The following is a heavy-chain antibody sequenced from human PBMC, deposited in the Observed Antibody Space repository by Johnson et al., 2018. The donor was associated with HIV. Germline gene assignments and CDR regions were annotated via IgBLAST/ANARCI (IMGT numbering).Heavy chain of an antibody. CDR1: GFTLSNYA. CDR3: AKESAYIRSCDI. CDR2: ISNDGSNK. Sequence: QVQLVESGGGVVQTGRSLRLSCAVSGFTLSNYAMHWVRQAPGKGLEWVAFISNDGSNKYYADSVKGRFTISRDNSKNNLHLQINSLRAEETAMYSCAKESAYIRSCDIWGQGTVVTVSS. V-gene: IGHV3-30-3*01. D-gene: IGHD3-10*01. J-gene: IGHJ3*02.